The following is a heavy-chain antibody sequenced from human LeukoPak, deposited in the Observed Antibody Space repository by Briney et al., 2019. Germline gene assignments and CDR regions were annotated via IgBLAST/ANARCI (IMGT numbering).Heavy chain of an antibody. D-gene: IGHD3-3*01. CDR2: VYDSGST. CDR3: ARQGWSGYYQPNWFDP. CDR1: GGSISSSNYY. Sequence: SETLSLTCTVSGGSISSSNYYWGWIRQPPGKGLEWIGSVYDSGSTYYNPSLKSRVTISVDTSNNQFSLKLSSVTAADTAVYYCARQGWSGYYQPNWFDPWGQGTLVTVSS. J-gene: IGHJ5*02. V-gene: IGHV4-39*01.